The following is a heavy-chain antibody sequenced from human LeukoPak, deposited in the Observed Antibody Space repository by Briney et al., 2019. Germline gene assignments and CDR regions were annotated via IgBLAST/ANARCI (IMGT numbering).Heavy chain of an antibody. J-gene: IGHJ3*02. V-gene: IGHV4-34*01. D-gene: IGHD3-22*01. Sequence: SETLSLTCAVYGGSLSGYYWSWIRQPPGKGLEWIGEINHSGSTSNNPSLKSRVTISVDTSQNQFSLKLSSVTAADTAVYYCARLSRITLIVVAAEAFDIWGQGTMVTVSP. CDR1: GGSLSGYY. CDR3: ARLSRITLIVVAAEAFDI. CDR2: INHSGST.